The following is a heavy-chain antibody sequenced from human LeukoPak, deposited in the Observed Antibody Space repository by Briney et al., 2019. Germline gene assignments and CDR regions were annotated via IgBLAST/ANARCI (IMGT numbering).Heavy chain of an antibody. D-gene: IGHD3-22*01. CDR3: AKEGADSSGHPDY. J-gene: IGHJ4*02. CDR1: GGSISSGGYY. CDR2: IYYSGST. Sequence: PSETLSLTCTVSGGSISSGGYYWSWIRQHPGKGLEWIGYIYYSGSTYYNPSLKSRVTISVDTSKNQFSLKLSSVTAADTAVYYCAKEGADSSGHPDYWGQGTLVTVSS. V-gene: IGHV4-31*03.